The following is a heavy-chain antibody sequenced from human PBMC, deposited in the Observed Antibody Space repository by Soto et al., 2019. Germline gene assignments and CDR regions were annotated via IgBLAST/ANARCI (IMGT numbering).Heavy chain of an antibody. D-gene: IGHD3-3*02. Sequence: SETLSLTCAFCGGAFSGYYWSWIRQPPGKGLERIGELNYSGSTNSNPFLKSRVTISVDTSKNQFSLKLTSVTAADTAVYYCARPIRHHYYSYDMDVWGQGTTVT. V-gene: IGHV4-34*01. CDR2: LNYSGST. CDR1: GGAFSGYY. CDR3: ARPIRHHYYSYDMDV. J-gene: IGHJ6*02.